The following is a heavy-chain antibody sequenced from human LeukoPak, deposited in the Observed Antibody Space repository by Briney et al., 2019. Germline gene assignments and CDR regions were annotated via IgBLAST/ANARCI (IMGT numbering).Heavy chain of an antibody. CDR1: GFTFSNYW. CDR2: IDPDGSET. CDR3: ARIWYFGDNKWRYLQY. J-gene: IGHJ4*02. D-gene: IGHD3-10*01. Sequence: GGSLRLSCAASGFTFSNYWMSWVRQAPGKGLEWVANIDPDGSETQYVGSVKGRFTTSRDNAKNSLYLQMNSLRAEDTAIYYCARIWYFGDNKWRYLQYWGEGTLVTVSS. V-gene: IGHV3-7*01.